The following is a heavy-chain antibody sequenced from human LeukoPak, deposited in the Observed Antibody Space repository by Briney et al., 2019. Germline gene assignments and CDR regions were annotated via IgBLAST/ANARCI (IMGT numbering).Heavy chain of an antibody. J-gene: IGHJ3*02. CDR2: IYYSGST. V-gene: IGHV4-59*12. CDR3: ARDLLWFGELSDVAFDI. D-gene: IGHD3-10*01. Sequence: PSETLSLTCTVSGGSISSYYWSWIRQPPGKGLEWIGYIYYSGSTNYNPSLKSRVTISVDTSKNQFSLKLSSVTAADTAVYYCARDLLWFGELSDVAFDIWGQGTMVTVSS. CDR1: GGSISSYY.